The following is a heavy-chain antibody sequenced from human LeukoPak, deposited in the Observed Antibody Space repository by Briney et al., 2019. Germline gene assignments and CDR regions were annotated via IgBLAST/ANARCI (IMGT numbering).Heavy chain of an antibody. J-gene: IGHJ6*03. D-gene: IGHD3-10*01. V-gene: IGHV3-30*02. CDR1: GFTFSSYG. Sequence: GGSLRLSCAASGFTFSSYGMHWVRQAPGKGLEWVAFIRYDGTNKYYADSVKGRFTISRDNSKNTLYLQLNSLRPEDTAVYYCARVTLWGSGSYLAYYCMDVWGKGTTVTVSS. CDR3: ARVTLWGSGSYLAYYCMDV. CDR2: IRYDGTNK.